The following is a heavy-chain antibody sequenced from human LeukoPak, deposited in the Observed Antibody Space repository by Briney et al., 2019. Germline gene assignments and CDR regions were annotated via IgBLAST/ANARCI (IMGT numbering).Heavy chain of an antibody. D-gene: IGHD1-26*01. CDR2: FDPEDGET. Sequence: ASVKVSCKVSGYTLTELSMHWVRQAPGKGLEWMGGFDPEDGETIYAQKFQGRVTMTEDTSTDTAYMELSRLRSDDTAVYYCAKDLGSGSYQPSDYWGQGTLVTVSS. V-gene: IGHV1-24*01. CDR3: AKDLGSGSYQPSDY. CDR1: GYTLTELS. J-gene: IGHJ4*02.